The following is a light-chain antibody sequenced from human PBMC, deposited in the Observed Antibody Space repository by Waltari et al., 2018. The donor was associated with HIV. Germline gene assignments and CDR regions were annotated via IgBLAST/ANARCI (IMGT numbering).Light chain of an antibody. CDR3: QQRRGT. V-gene: IGKV1-NL1*01. Sequence: DIQMTQSPSSLSASVGDRVTITCRASQGISNSLAWYQQKPGKAPKLLLYAASRLESGVPSRFSGSGSGTDYTLTISSLQPEDFAVDYCQQRRGTFGGGTKVEIK. CDR1: QGISNS. CDR2: AAS. J-gene: IGKJ4*01.